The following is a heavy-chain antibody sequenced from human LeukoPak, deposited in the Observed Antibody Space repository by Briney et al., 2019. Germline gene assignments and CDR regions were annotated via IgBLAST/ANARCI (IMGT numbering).Heavy chain of an antibody. Sequence: GGSLRLSCVASGFTLSSYGMSWVRQAPGKGLEWVSTIASGGTTFYADSVKGRFTVSRDNSKNTLILQVNSMRAEDTAVYFCEKVRAPRSAFDVWGQGTMVTVSS. V-gene: IGHV3-23*01. CDR3: EKVRAPRSAFDV. CDR1: GFTLSSYG. J-gene: IGHJ3*01. CDR2: IASGGTT.